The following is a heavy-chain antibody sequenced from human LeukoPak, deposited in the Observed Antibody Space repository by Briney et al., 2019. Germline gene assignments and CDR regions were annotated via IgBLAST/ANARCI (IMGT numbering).Heavy chain of an antibody. Sequence: SETLSLTCTVSGGSISSYYWRWIRQPAGKGLEWIGRIYTSGSTNYNPSLKSRVTMSVDTSKNQFSLKLSSVTAADTAVYYCARDSRYYDFWSGFDYWGQGTLVTVSS. CDR1: GGSISSYY. D-gene: IGHD3-3*01. CDR2: IYTSGST. V-gene: IGHV4-4*07. J-gene: IGHJ4*02. CDR3: ARDSRYYDFWSGFDY.